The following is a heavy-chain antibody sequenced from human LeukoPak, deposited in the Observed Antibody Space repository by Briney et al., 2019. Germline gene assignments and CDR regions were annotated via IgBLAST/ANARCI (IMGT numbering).Heavy chain of an antibody. D-gene: IGHD2-15*01. J-gene: IGHJ5*02. CDR3: ARQVYCSGGSCYGRWFDP. V-gene: IGHV5-51*01. CDR1: GYSFTSYW. CDR2: IYPGDSDT. Sequence: GESLKISCQGSGYSFTSYWIGWVRQMPGKGLEWMGIIYPGDSDTRCSPSFQGQVTISADKSISTAYLQWSSLKASDTAMYYCARQVYCSGGSCYGRWFDPWGQGTLVTVSS.